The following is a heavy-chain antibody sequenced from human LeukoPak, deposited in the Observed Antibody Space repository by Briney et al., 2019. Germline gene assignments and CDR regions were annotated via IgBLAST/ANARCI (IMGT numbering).Heavy chain of an antibody. CDR2: IYYSGST. J-gene: IGHJ4*02. V-gene: IGHV4-59*12. CDR1: GGSFRSYY. CDR3: ARRHSDSSGYWYFDY. D-gene: IGHD3-22*01. Sequence: KPSETLSLTCTVSGGSFRSYYWTWIRQPPGKGLEWIAYIYYSGSTNYNPSLKSRVTISLDTSQNQFSLKLSSVTAADTAVYYCARRHSDSSGYWYFDYWGQGTLVTVSS.